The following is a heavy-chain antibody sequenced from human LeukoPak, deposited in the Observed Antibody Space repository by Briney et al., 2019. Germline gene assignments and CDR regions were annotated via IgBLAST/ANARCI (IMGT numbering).Heavy chain of an antibody. CDR3: AKDGEWTFDI. J-gene: IGHJ3*02. V-gene: IGHV3-30*02. CDR1: GFTFSISG. CDR2: IGRDRMTK. D-gene: IGHD3-3*01. Sequence: GGALRLSCAASGFTFSISGLHWVRQAPGGGVEGVAFIGRDRMTKYYAHSVQGRFTISGDSSYNTAYLQMNSLGAEDTAMYYCAKDGEWTFDIWGQGTIVTVSS.